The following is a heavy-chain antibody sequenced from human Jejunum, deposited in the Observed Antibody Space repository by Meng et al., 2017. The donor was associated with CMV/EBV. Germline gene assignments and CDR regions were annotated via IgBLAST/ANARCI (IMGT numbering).Heavy chain of an antibody. CDR1: GYTFTSYY. J-gene: IGHJ4*02. CDR3: AAKIDITYFDF. V-gene: IGHV1-46*01. CDR2: INPNGGTT. Sequence: KASGYTFTSYYMHWVRQAPGQGLEWMGVINPNGGTTAYAQKFQGRVTMTGDTSTSTIYMELNSLRSEDTAVYFCAAKIDITYFDFWGQGTLVTSPQ. D-gene: IGHD1-14*01.